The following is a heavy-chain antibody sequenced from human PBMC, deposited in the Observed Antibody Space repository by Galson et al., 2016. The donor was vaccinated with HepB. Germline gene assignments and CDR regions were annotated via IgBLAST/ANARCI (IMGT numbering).Heavy chain of an antibody. V-gene: IGHV3-13*01. Sequence: SLRLSCAGSGLSLSPYAMSWGRQAPGKGLEWVSAIGTAGDTYYPGSVKGRFTISRENAKNSLYLQMNSLRDEDTVVYYCARDGGGTGGYYYYAMDVWGQGTTVTVSS. D-gene: IGHD1-14*01. CDR3: ARDGGGTGGYYYYAMDV. CDR1: GLSLSPYA. CDR2: IGTAGDT. J-gene: IGHJ6*02.